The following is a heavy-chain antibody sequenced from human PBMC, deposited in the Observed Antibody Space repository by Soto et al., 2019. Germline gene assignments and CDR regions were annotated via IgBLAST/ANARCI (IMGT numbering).Heavy chain of an antibody. CDR3: AKDRVTDYYDSSGPTDAFDI. CDR2: IRGSGGST. D-gene: IGHD3-22*01. J-gene: IGHJ3*02. V-gene: IGHV3-23*01. CDR1: GFTFSSYA. Sequence: GGSLRLSCAASGFTFSSYAMSWVRQAPGKGLEWVSAIRGSGGSTYYADSVKGRFTISRDNSKNTLYLQTNSLRDEDTAVYYCAKDRVTDYYDSSGPTDAFDIWGQGTMVTVSS.